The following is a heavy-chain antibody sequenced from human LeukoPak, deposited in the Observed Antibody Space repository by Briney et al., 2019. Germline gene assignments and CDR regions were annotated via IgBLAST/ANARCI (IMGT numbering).Heavy chain of an antibody. D-gene: IGHD4-17*01. CDR2: FNPNTGGT. J-gene: IGHJ4*02. CDR3: ARDLSYGDYSLIDY. Sequence: ASVKVSCKASGYTFAVYYMRWVRQAPGQGLEWMGWFNPNTGGTNFAQQFQGRVTMTRDTSSSTAYMELSRLTSDDTAVYYCARDLSYGDYSLIDYWGQGALVTVSS. V-gene: IGHV1-2*02. CDR1: GYTFAVYY.